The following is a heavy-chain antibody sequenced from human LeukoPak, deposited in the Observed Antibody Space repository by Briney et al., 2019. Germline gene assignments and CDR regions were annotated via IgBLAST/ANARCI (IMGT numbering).Heavy chain of an antibody. CDR1: AYDFTGYH. CDR2: LNPNTGHA. Sequence: GASVKVSCKVVAYDFTGYHIHWVRLAPGQGPEWVGRLNPNTGHAVYAFKFQGRVTITRDTSSSTAYMEVTRLTADDTALYYCAKDRDGADRIILWGQGTLVTVSS. CDR3: AKDRDGADRIIL. J-gene: IGHJ4*02. D-gene: IGHD5-24*01. V-gene: IGHV1-2*06.